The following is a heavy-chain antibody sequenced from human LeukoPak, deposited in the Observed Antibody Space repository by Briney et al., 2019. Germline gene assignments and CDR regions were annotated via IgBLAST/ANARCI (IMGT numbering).Heavy chain of an antibody. J-gene: IGHJ4*02. D-gene: IGHD2-2*01. V-gene: IGHV4-30-2*01. CDR1: GGSISSGGYS. Sequence: SETLSLTCAVSGGSISSGGYSWSWIRQPPGKGLEWIGYIYHSGSTYYNPSLKSRVTISVDRSKNQFSLKLSSVTAADTAVYYCARKASIRGGFHWGQGTLVTVSS. CDR3: ARKASIRGGFH. CDR2: IYHSGST.